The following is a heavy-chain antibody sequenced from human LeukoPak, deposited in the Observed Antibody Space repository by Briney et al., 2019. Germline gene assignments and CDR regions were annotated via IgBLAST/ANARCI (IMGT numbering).Heavy chain of an antibody. Sequence: ASVKVSCKASGGTFSSYAISWVRQAPGQGLEWMGGIIPIFGTANYAQKFQGRVTITTDESTSTAYMELSSLRSEDTAVYYCAIRKNYKDTAMGTTIGALDYWGQGTLVTVSS. V-gene: IGHV1-69*05. CDR2: IIPIFGTA. CDR3: AIRKNYKDTAMGTTIGALDY. J-gene: IGHJ4*02. CDR1: GGTFSSYA. D-gene: IGHD5-18*01.